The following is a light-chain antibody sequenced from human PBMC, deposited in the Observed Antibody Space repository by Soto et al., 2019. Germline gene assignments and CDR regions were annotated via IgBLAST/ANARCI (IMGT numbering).Light chain of an antibody. Sequence: DIVMTQSPDSLAVSLGERATINCKSSQSVLYSSNNKNYLAWYQQKLGQPRKLLIYWASTRESGVPDRFSGSGSGTDFTLTISSLQAEDVAVYYCQQYYSTPITFGQGTRLEIK. J-gene: IGKJ5*01. V-gene: IGKV4-1*01. CDR2: WAS. CDR1: QSVLYSSNNKNY. CDR3: QQYYSTPIT.